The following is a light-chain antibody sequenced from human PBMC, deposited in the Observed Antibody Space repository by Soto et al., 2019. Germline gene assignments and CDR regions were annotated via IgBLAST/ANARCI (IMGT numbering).Light chain of an antibody. CDR2: ESS. CDR3: QQRSNWPPIT. V-gene: IGKV3-11*01. J-gene: IGKJ5*01. CDR1: QSVINY. Sequence: EIVLTQSPATLSLSPGERATLSCRASQSVINYLAWYQQKPGQAPRLLIYESSNRATGIPARFSGSGSGTDFTLTISSLEPEDFAVYYCQQRSNWPPITFGQGTRLEIK.